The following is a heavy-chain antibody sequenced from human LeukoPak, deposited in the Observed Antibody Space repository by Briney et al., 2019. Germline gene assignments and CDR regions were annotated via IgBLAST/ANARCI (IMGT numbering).Heavy chain of an antibody. CDR1: GYTFTSYG. CDR3: ARDRKGYYYDSSGYYYYFDY. V-gene: IGHV1-18*01. J-gene: IGHJ4*02. D-gene: IGHD3-22*01. Sequence: GASVKVSCKASGYTFTSYGISWVRQAPGQGLEWMGWISAYNGNTNYAQKLQGRVTMTTDTSTSTAYMELRSLRSDDTAVYYCARDRKGYYYDSSGYYYYFDYWGQGTLVTVSS. CDR2: ISAYNGNT.